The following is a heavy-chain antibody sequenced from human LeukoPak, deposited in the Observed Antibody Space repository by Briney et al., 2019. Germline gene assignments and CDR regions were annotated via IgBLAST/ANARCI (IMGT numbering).Heavy chain of an antibody. D-gene: IGHD2-15*01. CDR3: EDGIRDCSGGSCPAYYFDY. CDR1: GFTFSDYY. Sequence: GVSLRLCCAASGFTFSDYYMSWIRKAPGKGLNLVSYNSSSVSTIYYADYVKGRFTISRDSAKNSLYLQMNSLRAEDTFVFQAEDGIRDCSGGSCPAYYFDYWGQGTLVTVSS. V-gene: IGHV3-11*04. J-gene: IGHJ4*02. CDR2: NSSSVSTI.